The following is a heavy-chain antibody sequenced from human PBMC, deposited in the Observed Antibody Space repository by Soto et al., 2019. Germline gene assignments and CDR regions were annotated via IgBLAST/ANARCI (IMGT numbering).Heavy chain of an antibody. J-gene: IGHJ4*02. V-gene: IGHV3-21*01. CDR1: GFTFSSYS. Sequence: EVQLVESGGGLVKPGGSLRLSCAASGFTFSSYSMNWVRQAPGKGLEWVSSISSSSSYIYYADSVKGRFTISRDNAKNSLYLQMNSLRAEDTAVYYCARDGEYQLLSDEYWGQGTLVTVSS. CDR3: ARDGEYQLLSDEY. CDR2: ISSSSSYI. D-gene: IGHD2-2*01.